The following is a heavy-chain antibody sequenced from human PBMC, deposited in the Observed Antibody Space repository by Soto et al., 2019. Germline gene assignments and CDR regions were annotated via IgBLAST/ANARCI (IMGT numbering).Heavy chain of an antibody. Sequence: QVQLVQSGVEVKKPGASVKVSCKASGYIFSDYAINWVRLAPGQGLEWMGWIIPYNDNTKYAEKFQGRVTLTTDTSTNTVYVELRSLTPDDTGVYFCARKPYSHYYGMDVWGQGTSVTVSS. D-gene: IGHD2-21*01. CDR1: GYIFSDYA. J-gene: IGHJ6*02. CDR2: IIPYNDNT. CDR3: ARKPYSHYYGMDV. V-gene: IGHV1-18*01.